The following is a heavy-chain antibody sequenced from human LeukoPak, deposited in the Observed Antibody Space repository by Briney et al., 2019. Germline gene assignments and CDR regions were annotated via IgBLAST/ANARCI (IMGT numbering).Heavy chain of an antibody. CDR2: ISGGGGST. CDR3: AKTTGISSSYTFDC. Sequence: PGGSLRLSCAASGFTFTSYAMSWVRQSPGEGLEWVSAISGGGGSTYYADSVEGRSTISRDNSKNTLYLQINSLRAEDTAVYSCAKTTGISSSYTFDCWGQGTLVTVSS. J-gene: IGHJ4*02. D-gene: IGHD2-2*02. CDR1: GFTFTSYA. V-gene: IGHV3-23*01.